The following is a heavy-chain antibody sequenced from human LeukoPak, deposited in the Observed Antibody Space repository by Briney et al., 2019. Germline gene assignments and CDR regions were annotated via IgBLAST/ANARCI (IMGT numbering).Heavy chain of an antibody. CDR1: GFTVSSNY. V-gene: IGHV3-53*01. Sequence: GGSLRLSCAASGFTVSSNYMSWVRQAPGKGLEWVSVIYSGGSTYYADSVKGRFTISRDNSKNTLYLQMNSLRAEDTAVYYCAGLPMNTFGGVNWGQGTLVTVSS. D-gene: IGHD3-16*01. CDR2: IYSGGST. CDR3: AGLPMNTFGGVN. J-gene: IGHJ4*02.